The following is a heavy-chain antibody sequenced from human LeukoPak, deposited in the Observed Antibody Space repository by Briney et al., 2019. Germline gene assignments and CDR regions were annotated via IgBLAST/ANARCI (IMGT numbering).Heavy chain of an antibody. J-gene: IGHJ3*02. V-gene: IGHV4-59*01. CDR1: GGSISSYY. D-gene: IGHD3-22*01. CDR3: ARDDSSGYYPNAFDI. Sequence: SETLSLTCTVSGGSISSYYWSWIRQPPGKGLEWIGYIYYSGSTNYNPPLKSRVTISVDTSKNQFSLKLSSVTAADTAVYYCARDDSSGYYPNAFDIWGQGTMVTVSS. CDR2: IYYSGST.